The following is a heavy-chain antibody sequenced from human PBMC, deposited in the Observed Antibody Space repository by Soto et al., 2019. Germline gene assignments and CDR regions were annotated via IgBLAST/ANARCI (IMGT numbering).Heavy chain of an antibody. J-gene: IGHJ6*02. V-gene: IGHV1-2*02. Sequence: ASVKVSCKASGYSFIGHYIHWVRQAPGQGLEWMGWINPNSGSTTYAQRFQGRVTMTRDTSISTAYMELSSLRSEDTAVYYCARGPYYYYGMDVWGQGTTVTVSS. CDR2: INPNSGST. CDR3: ARGPYYYYGMDV. CDR1: GYSFIGHY.